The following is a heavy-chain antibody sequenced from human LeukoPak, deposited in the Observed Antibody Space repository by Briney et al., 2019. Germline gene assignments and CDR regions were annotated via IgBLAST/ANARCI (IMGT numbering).Heavy chain of an antibody. J-gene: IGHJ4*02. D-gene: IGHD3-10*01. CDR1: GGTFSSYA. Sequence: ASVKVSCKASGGTFSSYAISWVRQAPGQGLEWMGWISAYNGNTNYAQKLQGRATMTTDTSTSTAYMELRSLRSDDTAVYYCARDSEMVRGVITDPNFDYWGQGTLVTVSS. CDR3: ARDSEMVRGVITDPNFDY. V-gene: IGHV1-18*04. CDR2: ISAYNGNT.